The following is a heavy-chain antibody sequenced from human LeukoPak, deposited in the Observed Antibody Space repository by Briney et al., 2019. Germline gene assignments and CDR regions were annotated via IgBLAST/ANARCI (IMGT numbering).Heavy chain of an antibody. Sequence: PGGSLRLSCAASGFTVSSNYMTWVRQAPGKGLEWVSIIYSDGNTYYADSVKGRFTISRDSSTNTLYLQMNSLRAEDTAVYYCARDDNWYDGRGLDYWGQGTLVTVSS. J-gene: IGHJ4*02. V-gene: IGHV3-53*01. CDR2: IYSDGNT. CDR3: ARDDNWYDGRGLDY. CDR1: GFTVSSNY. D-gene: IGHD1-1*01.